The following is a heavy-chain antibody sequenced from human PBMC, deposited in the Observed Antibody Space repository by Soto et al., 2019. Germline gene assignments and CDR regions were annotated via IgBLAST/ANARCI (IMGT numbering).Heavy chain of an antibody. V-gene: IGHV4-59*05. CDR3: ARSSAVITTLDYFDY. J-gene: IGHJ4*02. D-gene: IGHD3-22*01. CDR2: IYYSGST. Sequence: SETLSLTCTVSGGSISRYYWSWIRQPPGKGLEWIGSIYYSGSTYYNPSLKSRVTISVDTSKNQFSLKLSSVTAADTAVYYCARSSAVITTLDYFDYWGQGTLVTVSS. CDR1: GGSISRYY.